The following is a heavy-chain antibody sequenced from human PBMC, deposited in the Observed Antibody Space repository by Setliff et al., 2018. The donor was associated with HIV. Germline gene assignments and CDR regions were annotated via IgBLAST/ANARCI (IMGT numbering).Heavy chain of an antibody. CDR2: TTSNGRTT. D-gene: IGHD3-16*01. V-gene: IGHV3-23*01. CDR1: GFTFSAYA. J-gene: IGHJ4*02. CDR3: AKAWGSGYPSFESALMFDV. Sequence: PGGSLRLSCAASGFTFSAYAMTWVRQAPGKGLEWVSATTSNGRTTDYAESVRGRFILSRDNSGNTLYPQMTSLRAEDTATYYCAKAWGSGYPSFESALMFDVWGQGTLVTVSS.